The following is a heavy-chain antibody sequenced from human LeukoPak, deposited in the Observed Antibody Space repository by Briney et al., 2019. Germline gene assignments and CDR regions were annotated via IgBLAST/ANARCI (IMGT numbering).Heavy chain of an antibody. J-gene: IGHJ4*02. Sequence: GGSLRLSRAAPGFTFDDYAMHWVRQAPGKGLEWVSLISGDGGSTYYADSVKGRFTISRDNSKNSLYLQMNSLRTEDTALYYCAKTHLYYYDSSGYSPFDYWGQGTLVTVSS. CDR1: GFTFDDYA. V-gene: IGHV3-43*02. CDR2: ISGDGGST. CDR3: AKTHLYYYDSSGYSPFDY. D-gene: IGHD3-22*01.